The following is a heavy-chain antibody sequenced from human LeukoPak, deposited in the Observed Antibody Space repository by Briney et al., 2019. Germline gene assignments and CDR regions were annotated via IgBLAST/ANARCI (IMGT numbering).Heavy chain of an antibody. D-gene: IGHD2-2*01. CDR2: ISAYNGNT. CDR1: GFTFTTYG. CDR3: ATDFVHCSSTSCYGYFQH. J-gene: IGHJ1*01. Sequence: ASVKVSCKASGFTFTTYGLSWVRQAPGQGLEWMGWISAYNGNTNYEQMLQGRVTMTTDTSTSTAYMELRSLRSEDTAVYYCATDFVHCSSTSCYGYFQHWGQGTLVTVSS. V-gene: IGHV1-18*01.